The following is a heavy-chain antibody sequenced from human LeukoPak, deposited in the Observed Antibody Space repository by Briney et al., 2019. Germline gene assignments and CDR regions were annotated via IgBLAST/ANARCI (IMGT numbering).Heavy chain of an antibody. CDR1: GFTFDKFA. V-gene: IGHV3-23*01. J-gene: IGHJ3*01. D-gene: IGHD1-1*01. CDR2: LTSGADT. Sequence: PGGSLRLSCAASGFTFDKFAMSWHRQAPGKGLQWVSTLTSGADTYYADSVKGRFSISRDNSRNTVSVQMHSLRADDTAVYFCAKGDNFGRVADAFDSWGQGTMVTVSS. CDR3: AKGDNFGRVADAFDS.